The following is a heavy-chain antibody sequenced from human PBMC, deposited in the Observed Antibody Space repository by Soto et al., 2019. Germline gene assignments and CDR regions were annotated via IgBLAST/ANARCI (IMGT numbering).Heavy chain of an antibody. Sequence: EVQLVASGGGLVQPGRSLRLSCAASGFTFDDYAMHWVRQAPGKGLEWVSGIRWNSGSIGYADAVKGRFTISRDNAKNSLYLQMNSLRAEDTALYYCAKVRGTYCTSTSCYFDYWGQGTLVTVSS. J-gene: IGHJ4*02. CDR3: AKVRGTYCTSTSCYFDY. D-gene: IGHD2-2*01. V-gene: IGHV3-9*01. CDR2: IRWNSGSI. CDR1: GFTFDDYA.